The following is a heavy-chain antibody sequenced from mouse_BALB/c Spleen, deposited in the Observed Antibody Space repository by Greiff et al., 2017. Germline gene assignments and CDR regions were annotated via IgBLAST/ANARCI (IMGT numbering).Heavy chain of an antibody. CDR3: ARREITTVVATDYYAMDY. CDR1: GFNIKDYY. CDR2: IDPENGNT. Sequence: EVQLQQSGAELVRPGALVKLSCKASGFNIKDYYMHWVKQRPEQGLEWIGWIDPENGNTIYDPKFQGKASITADTSSNTAYLQLSSLTSEDTAVYYCARREITTVVATDYYAMDYWGQGTSVTVSS. V-gene: IGHV14-1*02. J-gene: IGHJ4*01. D-gene: IGHD1-1*01.